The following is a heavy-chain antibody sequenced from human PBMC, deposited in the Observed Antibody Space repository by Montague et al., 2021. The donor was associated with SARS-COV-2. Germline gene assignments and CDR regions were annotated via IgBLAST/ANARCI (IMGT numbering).Heavy chain of an antibody. CDR2: IHHTGIT. CDR3: ASHPVFQQLYS. CDR1: AASVTSTTW. D-gene: IGHD6-13*01. V-gene: IGHV4-4*02. Sequence: SETLSLTCTVSAASVTSTTWASWVRPPLDSGHEWISEIHHTGITNFNPSLRSRVSISLDTSKNQFSLTLNSVTAADTATYFCASHPVFQQLYSWGQGTLVSVSS. J-gene: IGHJ4*02.